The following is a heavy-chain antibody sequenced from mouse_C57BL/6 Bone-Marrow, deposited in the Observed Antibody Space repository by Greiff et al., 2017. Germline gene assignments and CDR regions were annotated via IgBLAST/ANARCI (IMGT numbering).Heavy chain of an antibody. CDR1: GYTFTSYW. J-gene: IGHJ3*01. Sequence: QVQLQQPGAELVKPGASVKLSCKASGYTFTSYWMHWVKQRPGQGLEWIGMIHPNSGSTNYNEKFKGKATLTADKSSSTAYMELRSLTSEDSAVYFCARSLLLFAYWGQGTLVTVSA. D-gene: IGHD1-1*01. CDR2: IHPNSGST. V-gene: IGHV1-64*01. CDR3: ARSLLLFAY.